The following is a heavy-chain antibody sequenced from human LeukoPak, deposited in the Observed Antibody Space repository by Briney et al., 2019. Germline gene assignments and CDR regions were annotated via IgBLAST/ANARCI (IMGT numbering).Heavy chain of an antibody. CDR3: ARANALYCSSTSCPFDY. V-gene: IGHV1-2*02. J-gene: IGHJ4*02. CDR1: GYTFTGYY. CDR2: INPNSGST. Sequence: ASVKVSCKASGYTFTGYYMHWVRQAPGQGLEWMAWINPNSGSTYYAQNFHDRITMTRDMSISTAYMELRRLRSDDTAISYCARANALYCSSTSCPFDYWGQGTLVTVSS. D-gene: IGHD2-2*01.